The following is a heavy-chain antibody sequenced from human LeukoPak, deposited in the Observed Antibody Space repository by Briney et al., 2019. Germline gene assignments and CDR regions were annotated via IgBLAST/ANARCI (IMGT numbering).Heavy chain of an antibody. J-gene: IGHJ6*03. CDR1: GFTFSSYW. CDR2: IKQDGSEK. D-gene: IGHD4-17*01. Sequence: PGGSLRLSXAASGFTFSSYWMSWVRQAPGKGLEWVANIKQDGSEKYYVDSVKGRFSISRDNAKNSLYLQMNSLRAEDTAVYYCARPLGDTKYYYYYMDVWGKGTTVTVSS. V-gene: IGHV3-7*01. CDR3: ARPLGDTKYYYYYMDV.